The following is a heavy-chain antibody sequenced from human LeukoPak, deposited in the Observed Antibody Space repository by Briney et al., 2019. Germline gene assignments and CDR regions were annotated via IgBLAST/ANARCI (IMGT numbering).Heavy chain of an antibody. D-gene: IGHD3-22*01. Sequence: ASVTVSCTASGYTFTSYGISWVRQAPGQGLEWMGWISAYNGNTNYAQKLQGRVTMTTDTSTSTAYMELRSLRSDDTAVYYCARTDSSGYYLPGGFDYWGQGTLVTVSS. J-gene: IGHJ4*02. CDR1: GYTFTSYG. CDR2: ISAYNGNT. CDR3: ARTDSSGYYLPGGFDY. V-gene: IGHV1-18*01.